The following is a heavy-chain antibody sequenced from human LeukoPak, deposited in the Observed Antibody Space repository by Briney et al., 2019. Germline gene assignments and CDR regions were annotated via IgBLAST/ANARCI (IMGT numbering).Heavy chain of an antibody. J-gene: IGHJ1*01. V-gene: IGHV1-69*01. D-gene: IGHD1-7*01. CDR2: IIPIFGTA. CDR1: GGTFSSYA. Sequence: ASVKVSCKASGGTFSSYAISWVRQAPGQGLEWMGGIIPIFGTANYAQKFQGRVTITADESTSTVYMELSSLRSEDTAVYYCARDEQITGTTRWGXGXLVTVSS. CDR3: ARDEQITGTTR.